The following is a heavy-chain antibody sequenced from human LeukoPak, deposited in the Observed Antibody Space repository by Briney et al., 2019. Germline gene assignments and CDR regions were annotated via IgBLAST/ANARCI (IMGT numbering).Heavy chain of an antibody. CDR3: ARLGLPDY. J-gene: IGHJ4*02. V-gene: IGHV3-7*03. Sequence: PGGSLRLSCAATGFTFTSYWMSWVRQAPGKGLEWVANIKQDGSVKYYVDSMKGRFTISRDNAKNSLYLQMNSLRAEDTAVYYCARLGLPDYWGQGTLVTVSS. D-gene: IGHD3-16*01. CDR2: IKQDGSVK. CDR1: GFTFTSYW.